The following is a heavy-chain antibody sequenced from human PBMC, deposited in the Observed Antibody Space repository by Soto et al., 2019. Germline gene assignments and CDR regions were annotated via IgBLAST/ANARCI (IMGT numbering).Heavy chain of an antibody. J-gene: IGHJ4*02. CDR1: GFTFTSSA. CDR3: AADPCGGDCYLDY. Sequence: QMQLVQSGPEVKKPGTSVKVSCKASGFTFTSSAVQWVRQARGQRLEWIGWIVVGSGNTNYAQKFQERVTITRDMSTSTAYMELSSLRSEDTAVYYCAADPCGGDCYLDYWGQGTLVTVSS. V-gene: IGHV1-58*01. D-gene: IGHD2-21*02. CDR2: IVVGSGNT.